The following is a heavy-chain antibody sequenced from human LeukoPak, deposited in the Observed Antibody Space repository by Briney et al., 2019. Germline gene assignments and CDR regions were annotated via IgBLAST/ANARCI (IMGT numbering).Heavy chain of an antibody. CDR1: GGSISSYY. CDR2: IYYSGST. D-gene: IGHD4-11*01. V-gene: IGHV4-39*07. J-gene: IGHJ6*03. Sequence: PSETLSLTCTVSGGSISSYYWGWIRQPPGKGLEWIGSIYYSGSTYYNPSLKSRVTISVDTSKNQFSLKLSSVTAADTAVYYCARTRTTLYYYYYMDVWGKGTTVTVSS. CDR3: ARTRTTLYYYYYMDV.